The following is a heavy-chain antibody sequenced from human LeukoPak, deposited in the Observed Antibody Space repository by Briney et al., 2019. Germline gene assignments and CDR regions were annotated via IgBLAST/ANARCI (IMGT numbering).Heavy chain of an antibody. V-gene: IGHV4-4*07. D-gene: IGHD5-18*01. CDR3: AKGSGYTYGYPFDS. CDR1: GGSISSYF. CDR2: IYTSEST. J-gene: IGHJ4*02. Sequence: SETLSLTCTVSGGSISSYFWSWIRQPAGKGLEWIGRIYTSESTNYNPSLKSRVTMSVDTSKNQFSLKLSSVTAADTAVYYCAKGSGYTYGYPFDSWGQGTLVTVSS.